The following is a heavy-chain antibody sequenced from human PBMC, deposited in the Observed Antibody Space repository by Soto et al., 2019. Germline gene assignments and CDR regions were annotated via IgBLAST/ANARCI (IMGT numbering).Heavy chain of an antibody. J-gene: IGHJ4*02. CDR2: ISPIFGTP. CDR3: ARVVVGSRLSLDY. D-gene: IGHD1-26*01. V-gene: IGHV1-69*01. CDR1: GGTFSSYT. Sequence: QVQLVQSGAEVKKLGSSVTVSCKASGGTFSSYTISWVRQAPGQGLEWMAGISPIFGTPLYAQKFQDRVTITADDSTMTAYMEMNRLTSEDTAVYYCARVVVGSRLSLDYWGQGTLVTISS.